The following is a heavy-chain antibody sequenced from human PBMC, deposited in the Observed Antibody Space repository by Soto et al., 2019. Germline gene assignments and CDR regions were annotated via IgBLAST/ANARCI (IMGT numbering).Heavy chain of an antibody. Sequence: PGESLKISCKGSVYSFTSYWIAWVRQMPGKGLEWMGIIYPGDSDTRYSPSFQGQVTISADKSINTAYLQWSSLKASDTAMYYCARQDTGGGPNNTSTSDMNVWAKANTLPFSS. V-gene: IGHV5-51*01. CDR3: ARQDTGGGPNNTSTSDMNV. CDR2: IYPGDSDT. CDR1: VYSFTSYW. D-gene: IGHD2-2*01. J-gene: IGHJ6*04.